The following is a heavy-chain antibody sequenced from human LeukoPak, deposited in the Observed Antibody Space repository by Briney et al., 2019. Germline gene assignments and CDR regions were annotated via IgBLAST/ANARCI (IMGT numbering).Heavy chain of an antibody. CDR2: ISSSSSYI. CDR1: GFTFSSYS. Sequence: GGSLRLSCAASGFTFSSYSMNWVRQAPGKGLEWVSSISSSSSYIYYADSVKGRFTISRDNAKNSLYLQMNSLRAEDTDVYYCARLVVSDAFDIWGQGTMVTVSS. J-gene: IGHJ3*02. CDR3: ARLVVSDAFDI. V-gene: IGHV3-21*01. D-gene: IGHD3-22*01.